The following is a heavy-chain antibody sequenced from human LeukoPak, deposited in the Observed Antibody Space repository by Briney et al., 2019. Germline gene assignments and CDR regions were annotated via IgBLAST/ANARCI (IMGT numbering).Heavy chain of an antibody. D-gene: IGHD2-21*02. CDR2: ISGSGGST. V-gene: IGHV3-23*01. CDR1: GFTFSSYG. Sequence: GGSLRLSCAASGFTFSSYGMSWVRQAPGKGLEWVSSISGSGGSTFYADSVKGRFTISRDNSKNTLSLQMNSLRAEDTALYYCAKDGGDTAYYFDYWGQGILVTVSS. CDR3: AKDGGDTAYYFDY. J-gene: IGHJ4*02.